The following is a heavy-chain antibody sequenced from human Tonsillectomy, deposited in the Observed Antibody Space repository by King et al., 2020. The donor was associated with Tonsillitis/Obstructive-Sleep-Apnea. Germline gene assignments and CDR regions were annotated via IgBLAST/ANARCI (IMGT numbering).Heavy chain of an antibody. CDR1: GFTFSRDW. D-gene: IGHD4-17*01. V-gene: IGHV3-7*01. CDR2: IKQDGSEK. Sequence: VQLVESGGGLVQPGGSLRLSCAASGFTFSRDWMSWVRQAPGKGLEWVANIKQDGSEKYYVDSVKGRFTISRDNAKKSLYLQMNSLRGEHTAVYYCARVGPYRDYVLDWGQGTLVTVSS. J-gene: IGHJ4*02. CDR3: ARVGPYRDYVLD.